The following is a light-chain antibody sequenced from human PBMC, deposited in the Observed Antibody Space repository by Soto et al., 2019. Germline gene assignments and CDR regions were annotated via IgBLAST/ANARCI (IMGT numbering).Light chain of an antibody. V-gene: IGKV3-15*01. J-gene: IGKJ1*01. CDR2: GAS. Sequence: EIVMTQSPATLSVSPGERATFSCRASQSVGINLAWYQQKPGQAPRLLIYGASTRATGIPARFSGSGSGTEFTLTISRLEPEDFAVYYCQQYNSYSGTFGQGTKVDIK. CDR1: QSVGIN. CDR3: QQYNSYSGT.